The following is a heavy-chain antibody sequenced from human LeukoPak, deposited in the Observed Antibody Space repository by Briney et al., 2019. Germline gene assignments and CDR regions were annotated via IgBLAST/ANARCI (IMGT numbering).Heavy chain of an antibody. CDR2: INSDGSST. V-gene: IGHV3-74*01. Sequence: PGGSLRLSCAASGFTFSSYWMHWVRQAPGEGLVWVSRINSDGSSTSYADSVKGRFTISRDNAKNTLYLQMNSLRAEDTAVYYCAREEIQLWLGPPYWGQGTLVTVSS. CDR1: GFTFSSYW. CDR3: AREEIQLWLGPPY. D-gene: IGHD5-18*01. J-gene: IGHJ4*02.